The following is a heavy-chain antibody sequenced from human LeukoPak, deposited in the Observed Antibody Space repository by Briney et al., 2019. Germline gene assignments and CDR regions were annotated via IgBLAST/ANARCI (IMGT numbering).Heavy chain of an antibody. CDR2: IYDSGST. Sequence: SETLSLTCTVSGGSIRSSYYYWGWIRQPPGKGLEWIGSIYDSGSTYYNPSLKSRVTISVDTSKNQFSLKLNSVTAADTAVYYCARDHEHDSSGYYYGPWFDPWGQGTLVTVSS. CDR1: GGSIRSSYYY. CDR3: ARDHEHDSSGYYYGPWFDP. V-gene: IGHV4-39*02. D-gene: IGHD3-22*01. J-gene: IGHJ5*02.